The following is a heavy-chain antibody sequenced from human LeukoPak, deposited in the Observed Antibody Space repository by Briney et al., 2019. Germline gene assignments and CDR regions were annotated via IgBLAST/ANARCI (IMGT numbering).Heavy chain of an antibody. D-gene: IGHD3-10*01. Sequence: SETLSLTCVVYGGSFSGYFWSWIRQPPGKGLEWIGEITPSGSTNYSPSLKSRVSISIDTSKKKLSLRLTSVTAADTAVYYCARGEQYGSGTVQFDYWGQGTLVTVSS. CDR3: ARGEQYGSGTVQFDY. V-gene: IGHV4-34*01. CDR1: GGSFSGYF. J-gene: IGHJ4*02. CDR2: ITPSGST.